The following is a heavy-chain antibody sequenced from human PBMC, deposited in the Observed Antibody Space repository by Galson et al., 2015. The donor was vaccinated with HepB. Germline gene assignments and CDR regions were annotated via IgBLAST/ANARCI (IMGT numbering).Heavy chain of an antibody. D-gene: IGHD3-10*01. CDR1: GGSISSSSYY. CDR3: ARHLNYYGSGSYGAYYYYGMDV. J-gene: IGHJ6*02. Sequence: SETLSLTCTVSGGSISSSSYYWGWIRQPPGKGLEWIGSIYYSGSTHYNPSLKSRVTISGDTSKNQLSLKLSSVTAADTAVYYCARHLNYYGSGSYGAYYYYGMDVWGQGTTVTVSS. V-gene: IGHV4-39*01. CDR2: IYYSGST.